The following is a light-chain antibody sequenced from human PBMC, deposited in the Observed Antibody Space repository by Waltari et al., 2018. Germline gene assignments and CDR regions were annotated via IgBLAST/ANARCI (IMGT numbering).Light chain of an antibody. V-gene: IGKV1-39*01. CDR3: QQSYSTPPGFT. Sequence: DIQMTQSPSSLSASVGDSVPIPCRASQSISSYLNCYQQKPGKAPKLLIYAASSLQSGVPSRFSGSGSGTDFTLTISSLQPEDFATYYCQQSYSTPPGFTFGPGTKVDIK. CDR2: AAS. J-gene: IGKJ3*01. CDR1: QSISSY.